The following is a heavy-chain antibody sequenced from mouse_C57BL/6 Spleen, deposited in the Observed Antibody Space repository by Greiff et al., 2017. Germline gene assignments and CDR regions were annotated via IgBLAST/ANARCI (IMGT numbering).Heavy chain of an antibody. CDR3: AREGAMDY. CDR1: GYAFSSYW. CDR2: IYPGDGDT. Sequence: VQVVESGAELVKPGASVKISCKASGYAFSSYWMNWVKQRPGKGLEWIGQIYPGDGDTNYNGKFKGKATLTADKSSSTAYMQLSSLTSEDSAVYFCAREGAMDYWGQGTSVTVSS. V-gene: IGHV1-80*01. J-gene: IGHJ4*01.